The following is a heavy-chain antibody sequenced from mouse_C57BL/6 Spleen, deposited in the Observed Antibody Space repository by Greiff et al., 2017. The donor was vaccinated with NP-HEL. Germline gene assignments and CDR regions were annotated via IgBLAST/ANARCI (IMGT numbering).Heavy chain of an antibody. CDR1: GYTFTSYW. J-gene: IGHJ4*01. V-gene: IGHV1-64*01. Sequence: VQLQQPGAELVKPGASVKLSCKASGYTFTSYWMHWVKQRPGQGLEWIGMIHPNSGSTNYNEKFKSKATLTVDKSSSTAYMQLSSLTSEDSAVYYCARMYSTDYAMDYWGQGTSVTVSS. CDR3: ARMYSTDYAMDY. CDR2: IHPNSGST.